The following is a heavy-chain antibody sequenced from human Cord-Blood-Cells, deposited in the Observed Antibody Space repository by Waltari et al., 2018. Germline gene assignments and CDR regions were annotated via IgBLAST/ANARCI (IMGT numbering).Heavy chain of an antibody. V-gene: IGHV1-8*01. D-gene: IGHD2-2*01. J-gene: IGHJ5*02. CDR2: MNPNSGNT. Sequence: KASGYTFTSYDINWVRQATGQGLEWMGWMNPNSGNTGYAQKFQGRVTMTRNTSISTAYMELSSLRSEDTAVYYCARVGTYCSSTSCYYWFDPWGQGTLVTVSS. CDR1: GYTFTSYD. CDR3: ARVGTYCSSTSCYYWFDP.